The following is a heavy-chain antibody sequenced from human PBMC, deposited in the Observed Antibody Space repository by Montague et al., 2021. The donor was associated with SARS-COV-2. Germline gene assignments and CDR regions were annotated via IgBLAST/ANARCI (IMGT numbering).Heavy chain of an antibody. CDR1: GGSISSSSYY. J-gene: IGHJ5*02. V-gene: IGHV4-39*01. Sequence: SETLSLTCTVSGGSISSSSYYWGWIRQPPGKGLEWIGSIYYSGSTYYNPSLKSRVTISVDTSKNQFSLKLSSVTAADTAVYYCASHPSVLRWFGELLSDRFDPWGQGTLVTVSS. CDR2: IYYSGST. D-gene: IGHD3-10*01. CDR3: ASHPSVLRWFGELLSDRFDP.